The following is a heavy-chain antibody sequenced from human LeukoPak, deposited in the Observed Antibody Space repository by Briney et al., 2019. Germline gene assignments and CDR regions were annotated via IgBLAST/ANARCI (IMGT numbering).Heavy chain of an antibody. V-gene: IGHV6-1*01. CDR2: TYYRSKWYN. D-gene: IGHD1-7*01. Sequence: TSQTLALTCAISADSVSSNSAAWNWIRQSPSRSLQWLGRTYYRSKWYNDYAVSVKSRITINPDTSKNQFSLQLKSVTPEDTAVYYCARVPLAWNYGGWHYYGMDVWGQGTTVTVSS. CDR1: ADSVSSNSAA. J-gene: IGHJ6*02. CDR3: ARVPLAWNYGGWHYYGMDV.